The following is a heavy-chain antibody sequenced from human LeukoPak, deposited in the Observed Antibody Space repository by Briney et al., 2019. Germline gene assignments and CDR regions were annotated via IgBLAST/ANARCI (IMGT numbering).Heavy chain of an antibody. CDR1: GVTFTSYS. J-gene: IGHJ4*02. CDR2: ISGGGGST. CDR3: AKGGKWDVTPFDY. D-gene: IGHD1-26*01. V-gene: IGHV3-23*01. Sequence: KPGGSLRLSCAASGVTFTSYSMNWVRQAPGKGLEWVSTISGGGGSTYYADSVKGRFTISRDNSKNTLYLQVNSLRAEDTAVYYCAKGGKWDVTPFDYWGQGTLVTVSS.